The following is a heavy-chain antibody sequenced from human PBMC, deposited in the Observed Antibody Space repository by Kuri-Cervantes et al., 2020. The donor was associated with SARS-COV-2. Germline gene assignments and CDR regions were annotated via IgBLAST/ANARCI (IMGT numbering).Heavy chain of an antibody. J-gene: IGHJ2*01. V-gene: IGHV4-39*07. Sequence: SETLSLTCAVSGGSISSSSYYWGWIRQPPGKGLEWIGTIYYSGSTYSNPSLKSRVTISVDTSKNQFSLKLSSVTAADTAVYYCARGLVWYFDLWGRGTLVTVSS. CDR3: ARGLVWYFDL. CDR2: IYYSGST. CDR1: GGSISSSSYY. D-gene: IGHD3-10*01.